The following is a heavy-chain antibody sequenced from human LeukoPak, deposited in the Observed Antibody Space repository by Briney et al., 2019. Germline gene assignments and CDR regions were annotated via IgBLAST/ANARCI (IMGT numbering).Heavy chain of an antibody. CDR2: ISYDGSNK. Sequence: PGGSLRLSCAASGFTFSSYAMSWVRQAPGKRREWVAVISYDGSNKYYADSVKGRFTISRDNSKNTLYLQMNSLRAEDTAVYYCAKDQQLVLDYWGQGTLVTVSS. J-gene: IGHJ4*02. D-gene: IGHD6-13*01. CDR3: AKDQQLVLDY. CDR1: GFTFSSYA. V-gene: IGHV3-30*18.